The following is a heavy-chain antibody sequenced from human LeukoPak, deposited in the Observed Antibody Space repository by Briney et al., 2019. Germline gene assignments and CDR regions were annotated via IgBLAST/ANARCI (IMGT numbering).Heavy chain of an antibody. V-gene: IGHV1-24*01. D-gene: IGHD5-18*01. Sequence: ASVKVSCKVSGYTLTELSMHWVRQAPGKGLEWMGGFDPEDGETIYAQKFQGRVTMTEDTSTDPAYMELSSLRSEDTAVYYCATGVYSYGPFYYYYGMDVWGQGTTVTVSS. J-gene: IGHJ6*02. CDR1: GYTLTELS. CDR3: ATGVYSYGPFYYYYGMDV. CDR2: FDPEDGET.